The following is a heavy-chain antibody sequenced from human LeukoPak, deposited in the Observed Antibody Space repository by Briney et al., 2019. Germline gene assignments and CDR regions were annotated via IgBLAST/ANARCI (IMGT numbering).Heavy chain of an antibody. CDR2: ISVDGGST. J-gene: IGHJ6*02. D-gene: IGHD3-9*01. CDR1: GFTFDDYA. CDR3: AKDIGLLRYFDWLEGYYYYYGMDV. V-gene: IGHV3-43*02. Sequence: GGSLRLSCAASGFTFDDYAMHWVRQAPGKGLEWVSLISVDGGSTYYADSVKGRFTISRDNSKNSLYLQMNSLRTEDTALYYCAKDIGLLRYFDWLEGYYYYYGMDVWGQGTTVTVSS.